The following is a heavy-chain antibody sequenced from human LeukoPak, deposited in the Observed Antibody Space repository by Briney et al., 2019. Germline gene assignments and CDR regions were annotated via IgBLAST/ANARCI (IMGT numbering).Heavy chain of an antibody. J-gene: IGHJ5*02. D-gene: IGHD2-2*02. V-gene: IGHV4-34*01. CDR2: INHSGST. CDR1: GGSFSGYY. CDR3: ARFYLHCSSTSCYSWFDP. Sequence: SETLSLTCAVYGGSFSGYYWSWIRQPPGKGLEWIGEINHSGSTNYNPSLKSRVTISVDTSKNQFSLKLSSVTAADTAVYYCARFYLHCSSTSCYSWFDPWGQGTLVTVSS.